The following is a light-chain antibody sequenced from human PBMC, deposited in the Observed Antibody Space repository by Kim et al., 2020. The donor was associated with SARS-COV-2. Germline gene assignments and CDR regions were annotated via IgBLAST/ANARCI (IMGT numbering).Light chain of an antibody. CDR1: SSNIGSYY. CDR3: AAWDDSLSVV. J-gene: IGLJ7*01. CDR2: RND. Sequence: QSVLTQPPSASGTPGQRVTISCSGSSSNIGSYYAYWYLQVPGTAPTLLIHRNDQRASGVPDRFSGFQSGTSAFLAISGLRSEDEADYYCAAWDDSLSVVFGGGTQLTVL. V-gene: IGLV1-47*01.